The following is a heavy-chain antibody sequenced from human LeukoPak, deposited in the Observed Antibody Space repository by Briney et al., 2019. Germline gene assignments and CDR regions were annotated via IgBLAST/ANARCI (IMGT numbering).Heavy chain of an antibody. D-gene: IGHD4-23*01. CDR3: VRVGNPVYYYYMDV. J-gene: IGHJ6*03. Sequence: GGSLRPSCAASGFRFSDSYMNWIRQAPGKGLEWVSYISSSGSSTHYADSVKGRFTISRDNAKNSLYLQMNSLRAEDTAVYYCVRVGNPVYYYYMDVWGKGTTVTISS. CDR2: ISSSGSST. CDR1: GFRFSDSY. V-gene: IGHV3-11*01.